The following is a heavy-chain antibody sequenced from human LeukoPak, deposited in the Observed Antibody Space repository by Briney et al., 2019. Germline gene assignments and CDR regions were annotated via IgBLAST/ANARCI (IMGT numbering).Heavy chain of an antibody. CDR3: VWGGIQVSGIDEIDY. J-gene: IGHJ4*02. CDR1: GFTFRSYD. Sequence: PGGSLRLSCAASGFTFRSYDMHWVRQVTGKGLEWVSAVGISGNTYYAGSVKGRFTISRENAKNSLYLQMNSLTTGDKAVYYCVWGGIQVSGIDEIDYWGQGTLVTVSS. CDR2: VGISGNT. V-gene: IGHV3-13*01. D-gene: IGHD6-19*01.